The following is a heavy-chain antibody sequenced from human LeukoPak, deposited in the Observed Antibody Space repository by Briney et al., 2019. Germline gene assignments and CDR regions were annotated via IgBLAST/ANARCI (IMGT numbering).Heavy chain of an antibody. Sequence: SQTLSLTCTVSGGSISSGSYYWSWIRQPAGKGLEWIGRIYTSGSTNYNPSLKSRVTISVDTSKNQFSLKLSSVTAADTAVYYCARRAPSPYSSSSFYYYYYMDVWGKGTTVTVFS. CDR2: IYTSGST. CDR3: ARRAPSPYSSSSFYYYYYMDV. J-gene: IGHJ6*03. D-gene: IGHD6-6*01. V-gene: IGHV4-61*02. CDR1: GGSISSGSYY.